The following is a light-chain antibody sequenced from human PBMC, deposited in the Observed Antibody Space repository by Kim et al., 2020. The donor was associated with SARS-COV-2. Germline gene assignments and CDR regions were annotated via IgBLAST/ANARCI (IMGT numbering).Light chain of an antibody. CDR2: GKN. J-gene: IGLJ3*02. CDR3: NSRDSSGNHWV. Sequence: LGTTVSITCQGDGLRIFYASWYQQKPGQAPVLFIYGKNNRPSGIPDRFSGSSSGNTASLTITGAQAEDEADYYCNSRDSSGNHWVFGGGTQLTVL. CDR1: GLRIFY. V-gene: IGLV3-19*01.